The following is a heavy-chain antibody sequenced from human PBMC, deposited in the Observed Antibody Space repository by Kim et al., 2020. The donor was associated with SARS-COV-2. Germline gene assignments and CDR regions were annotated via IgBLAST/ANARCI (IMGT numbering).Heavy chain of an antibody. CDR2: IYYSGST. V-gene: IGHV4-39*01. Sequence: SETQSLTCTVSGGSISSSRYYWGWIRQPPGKGLEWIGSIYYSGSTYYNPSLKSRVTISVDTSKNQLSLKLSSVTAADTAVYYCARQHENKQWLVLEFDYWGQGTLITVSS. CDR1: GGSISSSRYY. D-gene: IGHD6-19*01. CDR3: ARQHENKQWLVLEFDY. J-gene: IGHJ4*02.